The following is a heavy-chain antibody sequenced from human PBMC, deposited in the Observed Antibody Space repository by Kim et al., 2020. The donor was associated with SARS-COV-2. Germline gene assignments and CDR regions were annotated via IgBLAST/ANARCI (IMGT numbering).Heavy chain of an antibody. D-gene: IGHD6-13*01. CDR3: ARVRGAAGPFYYYYYGMDG. Sequence: GGSLRLSCAASGFTFSDYYMIWIRQAPGKGLEWVSYISSSGSTIYYADSVKGRFTISRDNAKNSLYLQMNSLRAEDTAVYYCARVRGAAGPFYYYYYGMDGWGQATTVTVSS. V-gene: IGHV3-11*01. CDR1: GFTFSDYY. CDR2: ISSSGSTI. J-gene: IGHJ6*02.